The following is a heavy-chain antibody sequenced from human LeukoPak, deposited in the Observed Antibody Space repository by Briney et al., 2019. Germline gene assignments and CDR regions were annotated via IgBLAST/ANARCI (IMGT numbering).Heavy chain of an antibody. J-gene: IGHJ6*02. CDR1: GVSISSHY. V-gene: IGHV4-34*01. Sequence: SETLSLTCTVSGVSISSHYWSWIRQPPGKGLEWIGEINHSGSTNYNPSLKSRVTISVDTSKNQFSLKLSSVTAADTAVYYCARGQLLLGYYYYYYGMDVWGQGTTVTVSS. CDR3: ARGQLLLGYYYYYYGMDV. D-gene: IGHD6-13*01. CDR2: INHSGST.